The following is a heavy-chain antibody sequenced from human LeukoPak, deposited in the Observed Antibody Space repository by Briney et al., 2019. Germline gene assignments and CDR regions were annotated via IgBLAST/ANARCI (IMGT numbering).Heavy chain of an antibody. V-gene: IGHV1-18*01. D-gene: IGHD2-2*03. CDR1: GGTFSSYA. J-gene: IGHJ4*02. Sequence: ASVKVSCKASGGTFSSYAINWVRQAPGQGLEWMGWISAYNGNANYAQKLQGRVTMTTDTSTSTAYMELRSLRSDDTAVYYCASGFGYCSSTSCLGDYWGQGTLVTVSS. CDR2: ISAYNGNA. CDR3: ASGFGYCSSTSCLGDY.